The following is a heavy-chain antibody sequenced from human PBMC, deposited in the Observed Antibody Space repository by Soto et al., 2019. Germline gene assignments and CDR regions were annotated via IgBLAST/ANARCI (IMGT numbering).Heavy chain of an antibody. CDR2: ISYDGSNK. D-gene: IGHD6-6*01. CDR3: ARDLVRGSSPYYYYGMDV. Sequence: PGGSLRLSCAASGFTFSSYAMHWVRQAPGKGLEWVAVISYDGSNKYYADSVKGRFTISRDNSKNTLYLQMNSLRAEDTAVYYCARDLVRGSSPYYYYGMDVWGQGTTVTVSS. J-gene: IGHJ6*02. CDR1: GFTFSSYA. V-gene: IGHV3-30-3*01.